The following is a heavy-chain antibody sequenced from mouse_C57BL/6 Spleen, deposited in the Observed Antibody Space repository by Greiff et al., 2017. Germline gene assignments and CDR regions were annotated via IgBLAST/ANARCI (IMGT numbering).Heavy chain of an antibody. D-gene: IGHD2-3*01. CDR3: VTDGYYAMDY. CDR1: GFSFNTYA. J-gene: IGHJ4*01. Sequence: EVMLVESGGGLVQPKGSLKLSCAASGFSFNTYAMNWVRQAPGKGLEWVARIRSKSNNYATYYADSVKDRFTISRDDSESMLYLQMNNLKTEDTAMYYCVTDGYYAMDYWGQGTSVTVSS. CDR2: IRSKSNNYAT. V-gene: IGHV10-1*01.